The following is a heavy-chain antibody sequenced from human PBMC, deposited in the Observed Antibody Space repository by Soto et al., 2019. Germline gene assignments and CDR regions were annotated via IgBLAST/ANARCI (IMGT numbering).Heavy chain of an antibody. CDR2: IWYDGSNI. J-gene: IGHJ6*03. Sequence: GGSLRLSCAASGFTFSSYAMSWVRQAPGKGLEWVAVIWYDGSNIYYADSVKGRFTISRDNDKNSLYLQLNSLRAEDTAVYYCARWVLGYCSSTSCYGGAYYYYYMDVWGKGTTVTVSS. CDR3: ARWVLGYCSSTSCYGGAYYYYYMDV. D-gene: IGHD2-2*01. CDR1: GFTFSSYA. V-gene: IGHV3-33*08.